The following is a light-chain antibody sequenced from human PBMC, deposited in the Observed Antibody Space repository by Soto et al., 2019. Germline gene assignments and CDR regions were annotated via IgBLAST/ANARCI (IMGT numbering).Light chain of an antibody. CDR2: DAS. CDR3: QQYNR. Sequence: DIQMTQSPSTLSASVGDRVTITCRASQSISSWLAWYQQKPGKAPKLLIYDASSLESGVPSRFSGRGSGTEFTLTISSLQPDDFATYYCQQYNRFGQGTKVEIK. J-gene: IGKJ1*01. V-gene: IGKV1-5*01. CDR1: QSISSW.